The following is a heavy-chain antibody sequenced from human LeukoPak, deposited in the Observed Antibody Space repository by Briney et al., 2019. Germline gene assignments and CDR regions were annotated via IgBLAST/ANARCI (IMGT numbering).Heavy chain of an antibody. CDR1: GLTFSSYG. Sequence: GGSLRLSCAASGLTFSSYGMHWVRQAPGKGLEWVAVIWYDGSNKYYADSVKGRFTISRDNSKNTLYLQMNSLRAEDTAVCYCAKECSTSCLDYWGQGTLVTVSS. D-gene: IGHD2-2*01. CDR3: AKECSTSCLDY. CDR2: IWYDGSNK. J-gene: IGHJ4*02. V-gene: IGHV3-33*06.